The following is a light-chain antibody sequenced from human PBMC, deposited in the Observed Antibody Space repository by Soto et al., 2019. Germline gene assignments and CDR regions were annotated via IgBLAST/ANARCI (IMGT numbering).Light chain of an antibody. Sequence: QSALTQPPSVSAAPGQKVTISCSGSSSNVGSNYVSWYQQLPGTAPKLLIYDNNKRPSGIPDRFSGSKSGTSATLDITGLQTGDEADYYCATWDRSLSVYVLFGGGTKLT. J-gene: IGLJ2*01. CDR3: ATWDRSLSVYVL. V-gene: IGLV1-51*01. CDR1: SSNVGSNY. CDR2: DNN.